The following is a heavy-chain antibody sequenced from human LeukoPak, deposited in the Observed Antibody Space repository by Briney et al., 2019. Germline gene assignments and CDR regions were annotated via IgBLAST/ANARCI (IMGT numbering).Heavy chain of an antibody. D-gene: IGHD3-3*01. Sequence: SETLSLTCAVSGGSLSDDYWSWVRQPPGKGLEWIGEVNHRGNTNYSPSLKSRVTMSVVTSKKQFTLNLRSLTAADTAVYYCTNRLLESFPLNYWAQGTLVTVSS. CDR3: TNRLLESFPLNY. V-gene: IGHV4-34*01. CDR1: GGSLSDDY. CDR2: VNHRGNT. J-gene: IGHJ4*02.